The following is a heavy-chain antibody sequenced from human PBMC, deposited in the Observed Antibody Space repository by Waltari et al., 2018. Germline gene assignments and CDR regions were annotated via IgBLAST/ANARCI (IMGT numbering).Heavy chain of an antibody. CDR3: ARAGWSIEYSSSSLDY. CDR2: ISSRSGYI. D-gene: IGHD6-6*01. Sequence: EVQLVESGGGLVKPGGSLSLSCAASGFPFGTYSMTWVRQAPGSGLEWVSFISSRSGYIYYADSVKGRFTISRDNAKKSLYLQMNSLRAEDTAVYYCARAGWSIEYSSSSLDYWGQGTLVTVSS. J-gene: IGHJ4*02. V-gene: IGHV3-21*01. CDR1: GFPFGTYS.